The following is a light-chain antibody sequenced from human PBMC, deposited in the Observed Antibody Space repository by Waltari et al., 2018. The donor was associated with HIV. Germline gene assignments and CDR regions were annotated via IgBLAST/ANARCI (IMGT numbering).Light chain of an antibody. CDR3: ATWDDNLSGWV. CDR2: TNS. Sequence: QSVLTQPPSASGTPGQRVTISCSGSSSNIGSNTVDWYRHLPGTAPKLVVHTNSQRPSGVPDRFSGSKSGTSASLAISGLRSEDEADYYCATWDDNLSGWVFGGGTKLTVL. CDR1: SSNIGSNT. V-gene: IGLV1-44*01. J-gene: IGLJ3*02.